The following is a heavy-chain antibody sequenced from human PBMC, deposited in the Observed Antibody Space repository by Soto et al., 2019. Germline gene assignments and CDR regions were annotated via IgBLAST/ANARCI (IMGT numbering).Heavy chain of an antibody. CDR2: IYSGGST. V-gene: IGHV3-53*01. CDR1: GFTVSINY. D-gene: IGHD5-18*01. CDR3: ARGGTAMPDY. Sequence: WGSLLLSCATSGFTVSINYMSWVRRAPGRGLEWVSLIYSGGSTYYADSVKGRFTISRDKSKNTLYLQMNSLRAEDTAVCYCARGGTAMPDYWGQGTLVTSPQ. J-gene: IGHJ4*02.